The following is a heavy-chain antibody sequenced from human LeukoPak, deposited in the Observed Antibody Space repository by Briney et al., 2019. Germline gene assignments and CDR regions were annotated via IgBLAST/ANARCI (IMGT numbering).Heavy chain of an antibody. V-gene: IGHV3-23*01. CDR2: ISGSGGST. CDR3: ARRGALDGYKHDAFDI. D-gene: IGHD5-24*01. CDR1: GFTFSSYA. Sequence: GGPLRLSCAASGFTFSSYAMSWVRQAPGKGLEWVSAISGSGGSTYYADSVKGRFTISRDNSKNTLYLQMNSLRAEDTAVYSCARRGALDGYKHDAFDIWGQGTMVTVSS. J-gene: IGHJ3*02.